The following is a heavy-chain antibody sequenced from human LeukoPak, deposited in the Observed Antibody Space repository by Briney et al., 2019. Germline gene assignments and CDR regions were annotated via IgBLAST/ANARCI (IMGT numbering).Heavy chain of an antibody. V-gene: IGHV1-8*02. D-gene: IGHD3-22*01. CDR3: GRGQGLGVITPYGDH. Sequence: GASVKVCCKAAGSSFTSYEINWVRQAAAPGPEWMGWMRCNSGDTGYVQNFQGRVTLTRDTSISTAYMELSRLRSEDTAIYYCGRGQGLGVITPYGDHWGQGTLVTVSS. J-gene: IGHJ4*02. CDR2: MRCNSGDT. CDR1: GSSFTSYE.